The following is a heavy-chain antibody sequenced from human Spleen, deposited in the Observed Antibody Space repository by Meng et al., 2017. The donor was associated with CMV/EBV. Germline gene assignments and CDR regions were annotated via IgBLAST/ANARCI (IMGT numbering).Heavy chain of an antibody. Sequence: SGPTLVKPTETLTLTCTVSGFSLSNTRMGVSWIRQPPGKALEWLAHIFSNDEKSYSTSLKTRLTISKDTSKSQVVLTMTNMDPVDTATYYCARYGSGSLVFYFEYWGQGTLVTVSS. D-gene: IGHD3-10*01. CDR3: ARYGSGSLVFYFEY. J-gene: IGHJ4*02. CDR2: IFSNDEK. CDR1: GFSLSNTRMG. V-gene: IGHV2-26*01.